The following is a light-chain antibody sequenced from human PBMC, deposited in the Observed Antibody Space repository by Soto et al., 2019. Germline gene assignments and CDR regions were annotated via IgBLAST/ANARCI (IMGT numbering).Light chain of an antibody. CDR3: QQYDDSPPMSFT. J-gene: IGKJ3*01. CDR1: QSVTSSY. V-gene: IGKV3-20*01. CDR2: GAT. Sequence: EIVLTQSPGTLSLSPGERASLSCRASQSVTSSYLAWYQQKPGQAPRLLIYGATSRATGIPDRFSGSGSGTDFTLTISRLEPEDFALYFCQQYDDSPPMSFTFGPGTKVDIK.